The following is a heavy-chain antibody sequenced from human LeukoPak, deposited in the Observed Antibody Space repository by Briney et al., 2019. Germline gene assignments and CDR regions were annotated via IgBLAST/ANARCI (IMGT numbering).Heavy chain of an antibody. J-gene: IGHJ4*02. CDR1: GGSISSGGYY. D-gene: IGHD6-19*01. CDR3: ARVPFDVAGLIDY. Sequence: SETLSLTCAVSGGSISSGGYYWSWIRQHPGKDLEWIVYIYYSGSTYYNPSLKSRITISVDTTNNQFSLRMSSVTAAEPDVYYGARVPFDVAGLIDYWGQGTLVTVSS. CDR2: IYYSGST. V-gene: IGHV4-31*11.